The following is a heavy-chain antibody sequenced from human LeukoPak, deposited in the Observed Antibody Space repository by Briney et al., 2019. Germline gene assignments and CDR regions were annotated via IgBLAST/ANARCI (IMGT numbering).Heavy chain of an antibody. CDR3: AKWGPYCVGDYCPALDS. D-gene: IGHD2-21*02. Sequence: GGSLRLSCAASGFTFSSYAMSWVRQAPGKGLEWVSAITADGGSTYYAGSVKGRFTISRDNAKESLYLQLNSLRAEDTAVYYCAKWGPYCVGDYCPALDSWGPGTLVTVSS. V-gene: IGHV3-23*01. CDR1: GFTFSSYA. J-gene: IGHJ4*02. CDR2: ITADGGST.